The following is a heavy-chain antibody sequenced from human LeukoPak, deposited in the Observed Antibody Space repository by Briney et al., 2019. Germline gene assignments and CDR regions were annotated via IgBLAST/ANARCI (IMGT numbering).Heavy chain of an antibody. CDR2: IYYSGST. CDR3: ARAGVRYFERNWFDP. CDR1: GGSISSSSYY. V-gene: IGHV4-39*01. J-gene: IGHJ5*02. Sequence: SETLSLTCTVSGGSISSSSYYWGWIRQPPGKGLEWIGSIYYSGSTYYNPSLKSRVTISVDTSKNQFSLKLSSVTAADTAVYYCARAGVRYFERNWFDPWGQGTLVTVSS. D-gene: IGHD3-9*01.